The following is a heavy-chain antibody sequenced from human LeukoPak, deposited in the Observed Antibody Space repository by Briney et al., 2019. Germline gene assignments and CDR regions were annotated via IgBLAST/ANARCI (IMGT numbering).Heavy chain of an antibody. J-gene: IGHJ4*02. CDR2: IYWDDDK. CDR1: GFSLSTSGVG. CDR3: ARLYGSGSYYNSLDSRQFDY. V-gene: IGHV2-5*02. D-gene: IGHD3-10*01. Sequence: GSGPTLVKPTQTLTLTCTFSGFSLSTSGVGVGWIRQPPGKALEWLALIYWDDDKRYSPSLKSRLTITKDTSKNQVVLTMTNMDPVDTATYYCARLYGSGSYYNSLDSRQFDYWGQGTLVTVSS.